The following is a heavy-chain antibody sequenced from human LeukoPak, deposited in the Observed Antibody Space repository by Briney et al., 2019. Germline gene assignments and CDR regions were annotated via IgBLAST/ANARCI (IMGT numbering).Heavy chain of an antibody. CDR1: GFTFSSDS. V-gene: IGHV3-21*01. D-gene: IGHD3-10*01. CDR3: ARDDAATDRASGMDV. CDR2: ISESSSYT. J-gene: IGHJ6*04. Sequence: PGGSLRLSCAASGFTFSSDSMNWVRQAPGKGLEWVSYISESSSYTYYAKSVKGRFTISRDNAKNSLYLQMNSLRGEDTAVYYCARDDAATDRASGMDVWGKGTTVTVSS.